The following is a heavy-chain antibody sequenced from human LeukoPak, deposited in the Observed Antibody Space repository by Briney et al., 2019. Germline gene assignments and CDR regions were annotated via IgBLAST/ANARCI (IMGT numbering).Heavy chain of an antibody. CDR1: GYTFTGYY. D-gene: IGHD3-22*01. Sequence: ASVKVSCKASGYTFTGYYMHWVRQAPGQGLEWMGWINPNSGGTNYAQKFQGRVTMTRDTSISTAYMELSRLRSDDTAVYYCARDRTMIVVVGFDYWGQGTLVTVSS. V-gene: IGHV1-2*02. CDR3: ARDRTMIVVVGFDY. J-gene: IGHJ4*02. CDR2: INPNSGGT.